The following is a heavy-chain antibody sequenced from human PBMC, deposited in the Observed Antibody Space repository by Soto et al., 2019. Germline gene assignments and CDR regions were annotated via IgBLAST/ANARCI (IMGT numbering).Heavy chain of an antibody. J-gene: IGHJ4*02. CDR1: GGTFNSYG. CDR2: IIPLYGTV. CDR3: ARVRVIXXXXPSHFGL. D-gene: IGHD2-21*01. Sequence: QAHLAQSGAEVKKPGSSVTVSCKASGGTFNSYGISXVRQAXGQGLDWMGVIIPLYGTVNYAQKFQGRVSITADKSTSTAYMDLNSLRSDDTAVYYXARVRVIXXXXPSHFGLWGQGTLVTVSS. V-gene: IGHV1-69*06.